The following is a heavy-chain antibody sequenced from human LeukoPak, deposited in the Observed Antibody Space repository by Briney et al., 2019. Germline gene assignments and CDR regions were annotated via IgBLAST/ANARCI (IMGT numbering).Heavy chain of an antibody. D-gene: IGHD3-22*01. CDR2: ISSSSSYI. CDR3: ARVVGYYYDSSGYIDY. Sequence: PGGSLRLSCAASGFTFSSYSMNWVRLAPGKGLEWVSSISSSSSYIYYADSVKGRFTISRDNAKNSLYLQMNSLRAEDTAVHYCARVVGYYYDSSGYIDYWGQGTLVTVSS. CDR1: GFTFSSYS. V-gene: IGHV3-21*01. J-gene: IGHJ4*02.